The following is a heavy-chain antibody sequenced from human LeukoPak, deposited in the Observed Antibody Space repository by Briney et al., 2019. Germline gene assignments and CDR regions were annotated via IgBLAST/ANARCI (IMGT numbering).Heavy chain of an antibody. Sequence: GGSLRLSCAASRFTFSNYAMSWVRQAPGKGLEWVSSISGSGTNTFYADSVKGRFTISRDNAKNSLYLQMNSLRAGDTAVYYCARPDCSSTSCYYYFDYWGQGTLVTVSS. CDR1: RFTFSNYA. CDR3: ARPDCSSTSCYYYFDY. CDR2: ISGSGTNT. D-gene: IGHD2-2*01. J-gene: IGHJ4*02. V-gene: IGHV3-23*01.